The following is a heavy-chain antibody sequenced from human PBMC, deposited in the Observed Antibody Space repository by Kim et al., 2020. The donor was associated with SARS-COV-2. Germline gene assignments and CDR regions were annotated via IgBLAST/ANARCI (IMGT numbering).Heavy chain of an antibody. Sequence: YADSVKGRFTISRDNAKNSLYLQMNSLRAEDTAVYYCARDPLEQQLVLGYWGQGTLVTVSS. J-gene: IGHJ4*02. V-gene: IGHV3-11*06. D-gene: IGHD6-13*01. CDR3: ARDPLEQQLVLGY.